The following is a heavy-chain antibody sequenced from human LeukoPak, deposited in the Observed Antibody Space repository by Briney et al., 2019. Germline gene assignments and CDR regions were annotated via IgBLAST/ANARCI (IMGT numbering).Heavy chain of an antibody. Sequence: SETLSLTCTVSGGSISSYYWSWIRQPPGKRLEWIGYIYYSGSTNYNPSLKSRVTISVDTSKNQFSLKLSSVTAADTAVYYCARLVRTGSARFDYWGQGTLVTVSS. V-gene: IGHV4-59*08. J-gene: IGHJ4*02. CDR1: GGSISSYY. CDR3: ARLVRTGSARFDY. CDR2: IYYSGST. D-gene: IGHD3-10*01.